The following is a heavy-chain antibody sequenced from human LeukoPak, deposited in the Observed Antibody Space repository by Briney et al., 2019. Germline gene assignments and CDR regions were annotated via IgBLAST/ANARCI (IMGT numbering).Heavy chain of an antibody. J-gene: IGHJ5*02. CDR3: ARDGLGWGSSAKDGWFDP. D-gene: IGHD2-15*01. Sequence: SETLSLTCTVSGGSISSGGYYWSWIRQHPGKGLEWIGYIYYSGSTYYNPSLKSRVTISVDTSKNQFPLKLSSVTAADTAVYYCARDGLGWGSSAKDGWFDPWGQGTLVTVSS. CDR1: GGSISSGGYY. V-gene: IGHV4-31*03. CDR2: IYYSGST.